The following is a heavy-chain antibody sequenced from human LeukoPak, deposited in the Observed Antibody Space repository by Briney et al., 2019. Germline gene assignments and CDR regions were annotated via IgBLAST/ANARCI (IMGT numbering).Heavy chain of an antibody. D-gene: IGHD4-17*01. J-gene: IGHJ4*02. CDR3: ARSQRTTVTTRLIY. CDR1: GYTFTSYG. Sequence: VVSVTVSCKASGYTFTSYGISWVRQAPGQGLEWMGWISAYNGNTNYAQKLQGRVTMTTDTSTSTAYMELRSLRSDDTAVYYCARSQRTTVTTRLIYWGQGTLVTVSS. CDR2: ISAYNGNT. V-gene: IGHV1-18*01.